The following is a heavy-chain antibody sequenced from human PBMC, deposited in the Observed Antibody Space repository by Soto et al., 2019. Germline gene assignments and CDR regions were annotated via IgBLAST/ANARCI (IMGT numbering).Heavy chain of an antibody. D-gene: IGHD2-15*01. CDR1: GGSISSSSYY. J-gene: IGHJ3*02. CDR2: IYYSGST. CDR3: ARLPSGYCSGGSCYQDAFDI. V-gene: IGHV4-39*01. Sequence: SETLSLTCTVSGGSISSSSYYWGWIRQPPGKGLEWIGSIYYSGSTYYNPSLKSRVTISVDTSKNQFSLKLSSVTAADTAVFYCARLPSGYCSGGSCYQDAFDIWGQGTMVTVS.